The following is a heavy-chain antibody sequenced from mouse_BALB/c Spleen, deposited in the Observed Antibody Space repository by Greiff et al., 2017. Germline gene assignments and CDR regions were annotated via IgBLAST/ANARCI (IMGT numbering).Heavy chain of an antibody. D-gene: IGHD2-1*01. V-gene: IGHV5-6-5*01. CDR3: ARGGYYGNYPYYYAMDY. Sequence: DVMLVESGGGLVKPGGSLKLSCAASGFTFSSYAMSWVRQTPEKRLEWVASISSGGSTYYPDSVKGRFTISRDNARNILYLQMSSLRSEDTAMYYCARGGYYGNYPYYYAMDYWGQGTSVTVSS. CDR2: ISSGGST. J-gene: IGHJ4*01. CDR1: GFTFSSYA.